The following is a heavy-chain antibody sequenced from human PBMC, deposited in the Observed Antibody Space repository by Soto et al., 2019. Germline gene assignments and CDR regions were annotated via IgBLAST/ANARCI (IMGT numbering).Heavy chain of an antibody. D-gene: IGHD2-2*01. CDR1: GLTLSSLG. CDR3: AKEDCRSLSCNPKYYFDS. V-gene: IGHV3-30*18. CDR2: VSDAGTTT. Sequence: QVQLVESGGGVVQPGRSLRLSCAASGLTLSSLGMHWVRQAPGKGLEWVAVVSDAGTTTYNADSVKGRFTISRDKWKNTMYLQMDSLRTEDACVYLCAKEDCRSLSCNPKYYFDSWRLGTLVTVSS. J-gene: IGHJ4*01.